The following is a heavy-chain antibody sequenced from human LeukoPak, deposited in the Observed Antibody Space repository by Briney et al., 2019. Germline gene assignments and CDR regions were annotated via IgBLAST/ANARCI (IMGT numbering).Heavy chain of an antibody. D-gene: IGHD3-3*01. Sequence: SVKVSCKVSGYTLTELSMHWVRQAPGQGLEWMGRIIPILGIANYAQKFQGRVTITEDKSTRTAYMEPRSLRSEDTAVYYCARGKEKITIFGVVIQNWFDPWGQGTLVTVSS. CDR3: ARGKEKITIFGVVIQNWFDP. CDR1: GYTLTELS. V-gene: IGHV1-69*04. J-gene: IGHJ5*02. CDR2: IIPILGIA.